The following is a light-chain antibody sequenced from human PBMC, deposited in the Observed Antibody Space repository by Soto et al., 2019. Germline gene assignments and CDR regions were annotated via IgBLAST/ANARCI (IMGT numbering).Light chain of an antibody. CDR2: GDS. Sequence: QSVLRQPPSVSGAPGQRVTISCTGSNSNIGAQFDVHWYQQLPGTSPKLLISGDSNRPSGVPERFSGSKSGTSASLAITGLQAEDEADYYCQSYDSSLSGYVFGTGTKLTVL. J-gene: IGLJ1*01. CDR1: NSNIGAQFD. CDR3: QSYDSSLSGYV. V-gene: IGLV1-40*01.